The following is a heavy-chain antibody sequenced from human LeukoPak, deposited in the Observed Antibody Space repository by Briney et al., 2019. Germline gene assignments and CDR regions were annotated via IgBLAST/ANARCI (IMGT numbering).Heavy chain of an antibody. J-gene: IGHJ4*02. CDR2: IYYSGST. Sequence: SETLSLTCTVSGGSISSSSYDWGWIRQPPGKGLEWIGSIYYSGSTYYNPSLKSRVTISVDTSKNQFSQKLSSVTAADTAVYYCASGMRVGPNIWGQGTLVTVSS. D-gene: IGHD1-26*01. CDR1: GGSISSSSYD. CDR3: ASGMRVGPNI. V-gene: IGHV4-39*07.